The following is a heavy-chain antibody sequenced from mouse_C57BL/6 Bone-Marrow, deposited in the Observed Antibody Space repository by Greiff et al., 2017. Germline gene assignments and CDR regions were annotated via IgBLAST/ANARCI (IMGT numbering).Heavy chain of an antibody. J-gene: IGHJ2*01. V-gene: IGHV3-6*01. Sequence: EVQLQESGPGLVKPSQSLSLTCSVTGYSITSGYYWNWIRQFPGNKLEWMGYISYDGSNNYNPSLKNRISITRDTSKNQFFLKLNSVTTEDTATYSCARVLRPFYFGYWGQGTTVTVSA. D-gene: IGHD1-2*01. CDR1: GYSITSGYY. CDR3: ARVLRPFYFGY. CDR2: ISYDGSN.